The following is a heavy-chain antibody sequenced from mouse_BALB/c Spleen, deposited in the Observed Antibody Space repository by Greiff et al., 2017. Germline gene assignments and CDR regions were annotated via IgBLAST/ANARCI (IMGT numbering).Heavy chain of an antibody. D-gene: IGHD1-1*01. J-gene: IGHJ2*01. Sequence: QVHVKQSGAELVRPGTSVKMSCKAAGYTFTNYWIGWVKQRPGHGLEWIGDIYPGGGYTNYNEKFKGKATLTADTSSSTAYMQLSSLTSEDSAIYYCARDGSSYWNFDYWGQGTTLTVSS. V-gene: IGHV1-63*02. CDR1: GYTFTNYW. CDR2: IYPGGGYT. CDR3: ARDGSSYWNFDY.